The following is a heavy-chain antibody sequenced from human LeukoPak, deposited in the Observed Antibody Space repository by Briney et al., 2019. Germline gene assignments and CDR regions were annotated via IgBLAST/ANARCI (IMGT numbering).Heavy chain of an antibody. D-gene: IGHD3-22*01. CDR3: ARVLHKRNYDGSDYYIS. J-gene: IGHJ5*02. V-gene: IGHV3-48*03. CDR1: GFTLSSYE. CDR2: ISSSGGTI. Sequence: PGGSLRLSCAASGFTLSSYEMNWVRQAPGKGLEWVSYISSSGGTIYYADSVKGRFTISRDNAKNSLYLQLNSLRAEDTAVYYCARVLHKRNYDGSDYYISWGQGTLVTVSS.